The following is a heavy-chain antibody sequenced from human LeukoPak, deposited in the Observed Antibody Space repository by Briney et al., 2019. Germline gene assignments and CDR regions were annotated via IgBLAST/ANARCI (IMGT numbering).Heavy chain of an antibody. CDR2: IKQDGGEK. Sequence: GGSLRLSCAASGFTFSSYWMSWVRQAPGKGLEWVANIKQDGGEKHYVDSVEGRFTISRDNAKNSLYLQMSSLRAEDTAVYYCASILWLYYYGRGGAFDIWGQGTMVTVSS. J-gene: IGHJ3*02. D-gene: IGHD3-10*02. CDR3: ASILWLYYYGRGGAFDI. V-gene: IGHV3-7*01. CDR1: GFTFSSYW.